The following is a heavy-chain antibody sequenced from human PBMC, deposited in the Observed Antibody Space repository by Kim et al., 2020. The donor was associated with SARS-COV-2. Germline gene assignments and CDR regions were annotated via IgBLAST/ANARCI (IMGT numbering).Heavy chain of an antibody. Sequence: SETLSLTCAVYGGSFSGYYWSWIRQPPGKGLEWIGEINHSGSTNYNPSLKSRVTISVDTSKNQFSLKLSSVTAADTAVYYCARGRDSYSLYYYGMDVWGQGTTVTVSS. CDR1: GGSFSGYY. J-gene: IGHJ6*02. V-gene: IGHV4-34*01. CDR3: ARGRDSYSLYYYGMDV. CDR2: INHSGST. D-gene: IGHD4-4*01.